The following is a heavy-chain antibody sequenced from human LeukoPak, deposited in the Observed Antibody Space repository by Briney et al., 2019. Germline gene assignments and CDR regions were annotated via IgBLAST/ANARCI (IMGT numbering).Heavy chain of an antibody. V-gene: IGHV4/OR15-8*02. Sequence: SETLSLTCTVSGDSISNSIWWSWLRQPPGKGLEWIGEVDHTGNTNYRPSLDSRVTLSIDTSKNQFSLTLTSVTAADTAVYYCATNVRFFDSWGQGTRVTVSS. CDR1: GDSISNSIW. D-gene: IGHD1-1*01. J-gene: IGHJ4*02. CDR3: ATNVRFFDS. CDR2: VDHTGNT.